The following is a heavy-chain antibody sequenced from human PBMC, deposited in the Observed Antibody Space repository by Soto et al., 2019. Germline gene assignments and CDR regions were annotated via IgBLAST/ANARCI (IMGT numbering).Heavy chain of an antibody. V-gene: IGHV3-30-3*01. CDR1: GFTFSSYA. Sequence: SLRLSCAASGFTFSSYAMHWVRQAPGKGLEWVAVISYDGSNKYYADSVKGRFTISRDNSKNTLYLQMNSLRAEDTAVYYCARDKGSGWYDYYYGMDVWGQGTTVTVSS. CDR3: ARDKGSGWYDYYYGMDV. CDR2: ISYDGSNK. J-gene: IGHJ6*02. D-gene: IGHD6-19*01.